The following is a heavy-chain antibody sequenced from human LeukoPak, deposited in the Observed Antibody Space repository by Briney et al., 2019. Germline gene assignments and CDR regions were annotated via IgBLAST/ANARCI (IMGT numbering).Heavy chain of an antibody. CDR1: GFTFSSYW. D-gene: IGHD3-22*01. V-gene: IGHV3-74*01. CDR2: INSDGSST. CDR3: TADLRRTYRDSSDYLLSDS. Sequence: GGSLRLSCAASGFTFSSYWMHWVRQAPGKGLVWVSRINSDGSSTSYADSVKGRFTISRDNAKNTLYLQMNSLRAEDTAVYYCTADLRRTYRDSSDYLLSDSWGQGTLVTVSS. J-gene: IGHJ4*02.